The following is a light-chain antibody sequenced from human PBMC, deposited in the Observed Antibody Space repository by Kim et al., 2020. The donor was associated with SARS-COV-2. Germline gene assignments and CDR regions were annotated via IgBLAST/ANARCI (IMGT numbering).Light chain of an antibody. Sequence: AIQLTQSPSSLSASAGDRVTITCRASQGFGNALALYQQKPGKSPKLLIYGASNMKKWVPSRFSGSGSGTEFTLTINSLQPEDSATYFCQLYNTYPMPFGQGTRLEIK. CDR2: GAS. J-gene: IGKJ5*01. CDR1: QGFGNA. CDR3: QLYNTYPMP. V-gene: IGKV1-13*02.